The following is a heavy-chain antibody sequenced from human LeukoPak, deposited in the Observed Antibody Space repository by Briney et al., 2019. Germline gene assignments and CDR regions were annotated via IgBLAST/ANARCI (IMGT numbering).Heavy chain of an antibody. V-gene: IGHV4-34*01. CDR1: GGSFSGYY. Sequence: PSETLSLTCAVYGGSFSGYYWSWIRQPPGKGLEWIGEINHSGSTNYNPSLKRRGTISVDTSKNQFSLKLSSVTAADTAVYYCARFPHRDYYYYYGMDVWGKGTTVTVSS. CDR3: ARFPHRDYYYYYGMDV. J-gene: IGHJ6*04. CDR2: INHSGST.